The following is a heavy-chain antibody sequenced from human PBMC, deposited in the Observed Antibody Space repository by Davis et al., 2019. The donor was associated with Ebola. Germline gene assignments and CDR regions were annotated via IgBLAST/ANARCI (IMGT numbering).Heavy chain of an antibody. CDR1: GFTFSSYG. D-gene: IGHD4-11*01. V-gene: IGHV3-30*02. Sequence: GGSLRLSCAASGFTFSSYGMHWVRQAPGKGLEWVAFIRYDGSNKYYADSVKGRFTISRDNSKNTLYLQMNSLRAEDTAVYYCAKGGYSNYRDAFDIWGQETMVTVSS. CDR2: IRYDGSNK. J-gene: IGHJ3*02. CDR3: AKGGYSNYRDAFDI.